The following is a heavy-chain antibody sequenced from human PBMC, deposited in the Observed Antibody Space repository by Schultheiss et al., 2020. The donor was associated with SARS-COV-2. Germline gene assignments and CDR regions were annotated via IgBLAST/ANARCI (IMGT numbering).Heavy chain of an antibody. D-gene: IGHD1-26*01. CDR3: AKDPSGSFGPYYFDY. V-gene: IGHV3-30*18. CDR2: ISYDGSNK. J-gene: IGHJ4*02. Sequence: GESLKISCAASGFTFSSYGMHWVRQAPGKGLEWVAVISYDGSNKYYADSVKGRFTISRDNAKNTLYLQMNSLRAEDTAVYYWAKDPSGSFGPYYFDYWGQGTLVTGSS. CDR1: GFTFSSYG.